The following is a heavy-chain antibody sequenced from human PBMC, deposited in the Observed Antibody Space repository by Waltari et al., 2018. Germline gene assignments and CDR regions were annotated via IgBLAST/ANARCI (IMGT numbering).Heavy chain of an antibody. CDR2: IYTSGST. CDR3: ARGSSGYNAFDI. J-gene: IGHJ3*02. CDR1: GGSISSGSYY. Sequence: VQLQESGPGLVKPSQTLSLTCTVSGGSISSGSYYWSWIRQPAGKGLEWIGRIYTSGSTNYNPPLKSRVTISVDTSKNQFSLKLSSVTAADTAVYYCARGSSGYNAFDIWGQGTMVTVSS. V-gene: IGHV4-61*02. D-gene: IGHD3-22*01.